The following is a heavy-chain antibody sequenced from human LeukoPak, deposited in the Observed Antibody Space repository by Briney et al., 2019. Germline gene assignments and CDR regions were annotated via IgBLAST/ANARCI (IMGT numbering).Heavy chain of an antibody. D-gene: IGHD2-2*01. J-gene: IGHJ4*02. CDR2: INHSGST. V-gene: IGHV4-34*01. CDR1: VGSFSGYY. CDR3: ARGSTSLANGFDY. Sequence: PETLSLTCAVYVGSFSGYYWSWIRQPPGKGLGCIGEINHSGSTNYNPSLKSRVTISVDTSKNQFSLKLSSVTAADTAVYYCARGSTSLANGFDYWGQGTLVTVSS.